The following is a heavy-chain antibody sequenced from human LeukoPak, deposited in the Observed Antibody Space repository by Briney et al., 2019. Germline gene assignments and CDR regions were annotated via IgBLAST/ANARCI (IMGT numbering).Heavy chain of an antibody. Sequence: ASVKVSCKASGYTFTSYAMNWVRQAPGQGLEWMGWINTNTGNPTYAQGFTGRFVFSLDTSFSTAYLQISSLKAEDTAVYYCANYGSGSYPDYWGQGTLVTVSS. CDR3: ANYGSGSYPDY. CDR2: INTNTGNP. V-gene: IGHV7-4-1*02. CDR1: GYTFTSYA. J-gene: IGHJ4*02. D-gene: IGHD3-10*01.